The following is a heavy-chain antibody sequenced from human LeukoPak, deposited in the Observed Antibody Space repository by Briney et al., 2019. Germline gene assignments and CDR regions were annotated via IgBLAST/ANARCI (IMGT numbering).Heavy chain of an antibody. J-gene: IGHJ4*02. CDR2: INLDGSEK. Sequence: PGGSLRLSCAASGFTFSSYWMSWVRQAPGKGLEWVAYINLDGSEKDYVDSVKGRFTISRDNAKNSLYLQMNSLRPEDTAVYYCARDWGLVEAAGDYWGQGTLVTVSS. V-gene: IGHV3-7*05. D-gene: IGHD6-13*01. CDR3: ARDWGLVEAAGDY. CDR1: GFTFSSYW.